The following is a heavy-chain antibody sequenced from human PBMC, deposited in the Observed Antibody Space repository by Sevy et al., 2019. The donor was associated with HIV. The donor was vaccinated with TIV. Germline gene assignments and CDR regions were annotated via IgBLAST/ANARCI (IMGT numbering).Heavy chain of an antibody. CDR3: AREESCGGACYYFDH. CDR1: GFTFEDFG. Sequence: GGSLRLSCAASGFTFEDFGMSWVRQRPGKGLEWVCGIVGNGVSAGCADSMKGRFTISRDNAKNSLYLEMNSLRIEDTASYFCAREESCGGACYYFDHWDHGILVTVSS. V-gene: IGHV3-20*04. D-gene: IGHD2-21*02. J-gene: IGHJ4*01. CDR2: IVGNGVSA.